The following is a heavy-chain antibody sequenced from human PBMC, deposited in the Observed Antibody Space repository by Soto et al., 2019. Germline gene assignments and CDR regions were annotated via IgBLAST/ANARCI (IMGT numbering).Heavy chain of an antibody. CDR2: IKSKTDDETI. Sequence: EVQLVESGGGLVKPGGSLRLSCVASGFTFSYAWMSWVRQAPGKGLEWVGRIKSKTDDETIDYAAPVKARFTISRDDSKNTLYLQMNSLKIEDTAVYYCTTRTTVTYSLWGPGTLVTVSS. CDR1: GFTFSYAW. V-gene: IGHV3-15*01. D-gene: IGHD4-17*01. J-gene: IGHJ4*02. CDR3: TTRTTVTYSL.